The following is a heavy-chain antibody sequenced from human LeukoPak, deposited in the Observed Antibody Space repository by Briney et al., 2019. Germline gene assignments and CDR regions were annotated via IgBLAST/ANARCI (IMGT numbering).Heavy chain of an antibody. Sequence: XXSGSTYYNPSLKSRVTISVDRSKNQFSLKLSSVTAADTAVYYCARGRSDFWSGYLFGMDVWGQGTTVTVSS. CDR2: XXSGST. V-gene: IGHV4-30-2*01. D-gene: IGHD3-3*01. CDR3: ARGRSDFWSGYLFGMDV. J-gene: IGHJ6*02.